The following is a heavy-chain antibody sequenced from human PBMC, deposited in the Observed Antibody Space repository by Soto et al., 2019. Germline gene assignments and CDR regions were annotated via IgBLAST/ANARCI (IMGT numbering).Heavy chain of an antibody. Sequence: GGSLRLSCAASGFTFSNFAMSWVRQAPGKGLEWVSSVTGSGGNTNYADSVRGRFSISRDNSKNALYLQMNSLRAEDTAVYYCGKMDNGNSRGLINYWGKGALVTVSS. CDR1: GFTFSNFA. CDR2: VTGSGGNT. CDR3: GKMDNGNSRGLINY. J-gene: IGHJ4*01. V-gene: IGHV3-23*01. D-gene: IGHD3-10*01.